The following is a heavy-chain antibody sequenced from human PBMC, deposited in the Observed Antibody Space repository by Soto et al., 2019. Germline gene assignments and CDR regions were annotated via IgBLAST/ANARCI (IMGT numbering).Heavy chain of an antibody. CDR3: TPRLRGGGSAYDF. CDR2: IKSKDDGGTA. J-gene: IGHJ4*02. V-gene: IGHV3-15*07. D-gene: IGHD1-26*01. Sequence: EVQLVESGGGLVRPGGSLRLSCAASGFTFNNAWMNWVRQAPGKGLEWVGRIKSKDDGGTADHAAPVKGRFAISRDDSKNTLYLQMSSLKTEDTAVYYCTPRLRGGGSAYDFWGQGTLVTVSS. CDR1: GFTFNNAW.